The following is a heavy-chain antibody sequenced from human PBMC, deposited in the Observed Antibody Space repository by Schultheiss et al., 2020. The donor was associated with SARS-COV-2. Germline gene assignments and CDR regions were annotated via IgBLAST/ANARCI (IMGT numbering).Heavy chain of an antibody. CDR3: TREWEGATNY. CDR1: GFTFTSYG. Sequence: GGSLRLSCAASGFTFTSYGIHWVRQAPGKGLEWVGFIRSKAYGGTTEYAASVKGRFTISRDDSKSIAYLQMNSLKTEDTAVYYCTREWEGATNYWGQGTLVTVSS. V-gene: IGHV3-49*04. J-gene: IGHJ4*02. D-gene: IGHD1-26*01. CDR2: IRSKAYGGTT.